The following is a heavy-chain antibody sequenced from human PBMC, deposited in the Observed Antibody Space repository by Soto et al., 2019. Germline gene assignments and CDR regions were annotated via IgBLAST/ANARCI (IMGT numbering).Heavy chain of an antibody. CDR3: AIYDSSGSRGFQH. D-gene: IGHD3-22*01. V-gene: IGHV4-31*03. CDR2: IYYSGST. CDR1: GGSISSGSYY. Sequence: SETLSLTCTVSGGSISSGSYYWSWIRQHPGKGLEWIGYIYYSGSTYYNPSLKSRVTISVDTSKNQFSLNLSSVTAADTAGYYCAIYDSSGSRGFQHWGQGTLVTVSS. J-gene: IGHJ1*01.